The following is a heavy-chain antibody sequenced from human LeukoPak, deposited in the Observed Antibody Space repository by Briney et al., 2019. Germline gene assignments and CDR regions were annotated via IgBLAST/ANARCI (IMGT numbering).Heavy chain of an antibody. CDR2: ISAYHGNT. Sequence: ASVKVSCNASGYTVTNYGITWVRQAPGHGLEWMGWISAYHGNTNYAQKFQGRVTMTTDTSTSTAYMELRSLRSDDTAVYYCARTSWDYSGSYYPDYWGQGALVTVSS. J-gene: IGHJ4*02. CDR3: ARTSWDYSGSYYPDY. D-gene: IGHD1-26*01. V-gene: IGHV1-18*01. CDR1: GYTVTNYG.